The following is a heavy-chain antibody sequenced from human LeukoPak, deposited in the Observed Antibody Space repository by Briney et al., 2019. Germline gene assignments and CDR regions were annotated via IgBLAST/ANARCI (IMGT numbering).Heavy chain of an antibody. J-gene: IGHJ4*02. CDR3: AKDRKYYYDSSGYPTDDY. D-gene: IGHD3-22*01. Sequence: GGSLRLSCAASGVTFSSYWMSWVRQAPGKGLEWVANIKEDGSEKYYVDSVKGRFTISRDNAKNSVYLQMNSLRAEDTAVYYCAKDRKYYYDSSGYPTDDYWGQGTLVTVSS. V-gene: IGHV3-7*01. CDR1: GVTFSSYW. CDR2: IKEDGSEK.